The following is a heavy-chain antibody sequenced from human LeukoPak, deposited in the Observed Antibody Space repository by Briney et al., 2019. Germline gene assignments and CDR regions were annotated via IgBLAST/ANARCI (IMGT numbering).Heavy chain of an antibody. Sequence: SETLSLTCTVSGGSISTYYWSWIRQPPGKGLEWIGYIYYSGSTNYNPSLKSRVTISVDTSKNQFSLKLSSVTAADTAVYYCARSASSSSRSAFDIWGQGTMVTVSS. CDR3: ARSASSSSRSAFDI. D-gene: IGHD6-6*01. V-gene: IGHV4-59*01. CDR2: IYYSGST. CDR1: GGSISTYY. J-gene: IGHJ3*02.